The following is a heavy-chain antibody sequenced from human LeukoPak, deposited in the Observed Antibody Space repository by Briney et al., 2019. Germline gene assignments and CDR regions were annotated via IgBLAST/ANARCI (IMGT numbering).Heavy chain of an antibody. Sequence: GGSLRLSCAASGFTFDDYAMHWVRQAPGKGLEWVSGICWNSGSIDYADSVKGRFTISRDNAKNSLYLQMNSLRAEDTALYYCAKSMGGVGATTAFDYWGQGTLVTVSS. D-gene: IGHD1-26*01. CDR3: AKSMGGVGATTAFDY. V-gene: IGHV3-9*01. CDR2: ICWNSGSI. CDR1: GFTFDDYA. J-gene: IGHJ4*02.